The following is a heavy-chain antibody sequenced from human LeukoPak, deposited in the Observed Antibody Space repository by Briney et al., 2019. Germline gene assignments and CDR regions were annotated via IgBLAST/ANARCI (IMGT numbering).Heavy chain of an antibody. V-gene: IGHV5-51*01. Sequence: GESLKISCKGSGYSFTSYWIGWVRQLPGKGLEWMGIIYPGDSDTRYSPSFQGRVTISADKSISTAYLQWSSLKASDTAMYYCARPVLLWFGELSGAFDIWGQGTMVTVSS. CDR2: IYPGDSDT. D-gene: IGHD3-10*01. J-gene: IGHJ3*02. CDR1: GYSFTSYW. CDR3: ARPVLLWFGELSGAFDI.